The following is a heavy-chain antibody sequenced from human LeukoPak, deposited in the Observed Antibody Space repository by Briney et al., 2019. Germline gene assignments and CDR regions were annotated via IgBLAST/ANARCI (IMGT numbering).Heavy chain of an antibody. CDR2: INAYNGNT. CDR3: ARGGPAARLITFGGVTEY. Sequence: ASVKVSCKASGYTFTSYGISWVRQAPGQGLEWMGWINAYNGNTNYAQKLQGRVTMTTDTSTSTAYMDLRNLRSDDTAVYYCARGGPAARLITFGGVTEYWGQGTLVTVSS. J-gene: IGHJ4*02. D-gene: IGHD3-16*01. CDR1: GYTFTSYG. V-gene: IGHV1-18*01.